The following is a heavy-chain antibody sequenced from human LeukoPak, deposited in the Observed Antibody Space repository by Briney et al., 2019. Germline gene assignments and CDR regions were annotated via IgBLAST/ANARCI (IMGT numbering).Heavy chain of an antibody. CDR3: ARELHAGIAVAGTDY. CDR2: INPNSGGT. Sequence: LVKVSCKASGYTFTGYYMHWVRQAPGQGLEWMGWINPNSGGTNYAQKFQGRVTMTRDTSISTAYMELSRLRSDDTAVYYCARELHAGIAVAGTDYWGQGTLVTVSS. V-gene: IGHV1-2*02. CDR1: GYTFTGYY. J-gene: IGHJ4*02. D-gene: IGHD6-19*01.